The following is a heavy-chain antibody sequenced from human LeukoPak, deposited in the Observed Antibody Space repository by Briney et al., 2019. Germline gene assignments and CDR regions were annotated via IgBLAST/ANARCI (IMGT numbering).Heavy chain of an antibody. V-gene: IGHV3-11*01. CDR2: ISSSGSTI. J-gene: IGHJ5*02. CDR3: AREKVGSWYNRGWFDP. Sequence: PGGSLRLSCAASGFTFSDYYMSWIRQAPGKGLEWVSYISSSGSTIYYADSVKGRFTISRDNAENSLYLQMNSLRAEDTAVYYCAREKVGSWYNRGWFDPWGQGTLVTVSS. CDR1: GFTFSDYY. D-gene: IGHD6-13*01.